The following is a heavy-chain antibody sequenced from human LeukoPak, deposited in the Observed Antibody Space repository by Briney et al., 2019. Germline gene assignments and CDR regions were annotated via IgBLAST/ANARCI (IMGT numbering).Heavy chain of an antibody. J-gene: IGHJ6*04. Sequence: PGGSLRLSCAASGFTFSSYWMSWVRQAPGQGLEWVANIKHDGSEKYYVDSVKGRFTISRDNAKNSLYLQMNSLRAEDTAVYYCAELGITMIGGVWGKGTTVTISS. CDR1: GFTFSSYW. CDR3: AELGITMIGGV. V-gene: IGHV3-7*01. CDR2: IKHDGSEK. D-gene: IGHD3-10*02.